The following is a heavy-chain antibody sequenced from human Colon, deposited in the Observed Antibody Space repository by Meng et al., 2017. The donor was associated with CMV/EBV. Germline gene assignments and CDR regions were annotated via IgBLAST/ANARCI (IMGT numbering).Heavy chain of an antibody. CDR3: ARDLSGSYSSPYYSYYGMDV. CDR2: INSRGTII. J-gene: IGHJ6*02. V-gene: IGHV3-48*03. Sequence: GGSLRLPCTGSGLTFSAYYMNWVRQAPGKGLEWISYINSRGTIIYYADSVKGRFTISRDNANNSLYLQMNSLRAEDTAVYYCARDLSGSYSSPYYSYYGMDVWGQGTTVTVSS. D-gene: IGHD6-13*01. CDR1: GLTFSAYY.